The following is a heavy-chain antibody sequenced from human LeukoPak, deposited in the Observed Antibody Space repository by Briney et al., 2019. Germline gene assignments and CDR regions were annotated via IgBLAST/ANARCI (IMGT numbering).Heavy chain of an antibody. CDR1: GGSISSYY. J-gene: IGHJ4*02. CDR2: FYSSGST. Sequence: PSETLSLTCTVSGGSISSYYWSWVRQPAGRGLEWIGRFYSSGSTNHNPSLKSRVTMSVDTSKNQFALKLTSVTAADTAVYYCAREGGDRSGWYGGYYFDYWGQGTLVTVSS. V-gene: IGHV4-4*07. CDR3: AREGGDRSGWYGGYYFDY. D-gene: IGHD6-19*01.